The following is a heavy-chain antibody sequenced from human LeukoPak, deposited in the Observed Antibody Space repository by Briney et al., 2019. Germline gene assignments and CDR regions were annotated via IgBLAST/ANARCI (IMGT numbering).Heavy chain of an antibody. V-gene: IGHV1-69*04. J-gene: IGHJ6*02. CDR1: GGTFRSYA. Sequence: SVKVSCKASGGTFRSYAISWVRQAPGQGLEWMGRIIPILGIANYAQKFQGRVTITADKSTSTAYMELSSLRSEDTAVYYCASRDSNGSARYGMDVWGQGTTVTVSS. D-gene: IGHD3-22*01. CDR2: IIPILGIA. CDR3: ASRDSNGSARYGMDV.